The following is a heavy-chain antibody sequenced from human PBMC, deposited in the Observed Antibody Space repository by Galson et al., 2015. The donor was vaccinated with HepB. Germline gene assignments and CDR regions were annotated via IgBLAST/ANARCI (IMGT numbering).Heavy chain of an antibody. Sequence: SLRLSCAASGFTFSSYGMHWVRQAPGKGLEWVAVIWYDGSNKYYADSVKGRFTISRDNSKNTLYLQMNSLRAEDTAVYYCARDNTMVRGVSYGMDVWGQGTTVTVSS. J-gene: IGHJ6*02. CDR3: ARDNTMVRGVSYGMDV. V-gene: IGHV3-33*01. CDR2: IWYDGSNK. CDR1: GFTFSSYG. D-gene: IGHD3-10*01.